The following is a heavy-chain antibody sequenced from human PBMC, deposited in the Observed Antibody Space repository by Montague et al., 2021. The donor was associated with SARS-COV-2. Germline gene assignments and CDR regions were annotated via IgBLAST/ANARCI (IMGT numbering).Heavy chain of an antibody. J-gene: IGHJ4*02. CDR1: GLAVSGNY. CDR2: ISWNSGSI. D-gene: IGHD6-13*01. CDR3: AKVWDYSGWYAQNNFDY. V-gene: IGHV3-9*01. Sequence: YLRLSCALSGLAVSGNYMTWVRQAPGKGLEWVSGISWNSGSIGYADSVKGRFTTSRDNAKNSLYLQMNSLRAEDTALYYCAKVWDYSGWYAQNNFDYWGQGTLVTVSS.